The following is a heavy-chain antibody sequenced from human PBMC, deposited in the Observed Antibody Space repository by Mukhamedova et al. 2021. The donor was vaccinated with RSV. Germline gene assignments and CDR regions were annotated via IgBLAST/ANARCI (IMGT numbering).Heavy chain of an antibody. J-gene: IGHJ4*02. Sequence: GLEWVAYISSSGSTMYYADSVKGRFTISRDNAEKSVYLQIDSLRAEDTAVYYCAREGRISTGFDYWGQGTVVTVSS. D-gene: IGHD3-10*01. CDR2: ISSSGSTM. CDR3: AREGRISTGFDY. V-gene: IGHV3-48*03.